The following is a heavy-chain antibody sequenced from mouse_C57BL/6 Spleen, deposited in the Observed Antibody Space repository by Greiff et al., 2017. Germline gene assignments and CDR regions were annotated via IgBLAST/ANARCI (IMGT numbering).Heavy chain of an antibody. CDR2: IYPGDGDT. Sequence: QVQLQQSGPELVKPGASVKISCKASGYAFSSSWMNWVQQRPGKGLEWIGRIYPGDGDTNYNGKFKGKATLTADKSSSTAYMQLSSLTSEDSAVYFCATGFTTVVGNAMDYWGKGTSVTVSA. CDR1: GYAFSSSW. J-gene: IGHJ4*01. D-gene: IGHD1-1*01. CDR3: ATGFTTVVGNAMDY. V-gene: IGHV1-82*01.